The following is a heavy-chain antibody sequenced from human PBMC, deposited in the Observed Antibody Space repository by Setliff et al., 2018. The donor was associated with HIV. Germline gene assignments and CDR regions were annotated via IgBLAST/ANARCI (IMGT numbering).Heavy chain of an antibody. CDR3: ASGSGTMDV. Sequence: PSETLSLTCTVSGGYISGSSHYWGWIRQPPGKGLEWIGSISYSENIYYNPSLKSRVTISVDTSKNQVSLKLSSVTAADTAVYYCASGSGTMDVWGKGTTVTVSS. CDR2: ISYSENI. V-gene: IGHV4-39*07. CDR1: GGYISGSSHY. D-gene: IGHD3-10*01. J-gene: IGHJ6*04.